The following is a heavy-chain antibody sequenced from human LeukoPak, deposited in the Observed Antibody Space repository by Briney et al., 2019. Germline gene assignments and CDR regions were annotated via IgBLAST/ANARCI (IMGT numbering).Heavy chain of an antibody. CDR1: GFTFSSYA. CDR2: ISYDGSNK. Sequence: GGSLRLSCAASGFTFSSYAVHWVRQAPGKGLEWVAVISYDGSNKYYADSVKGRFTISRDNSKNTLYLQMNSLRAEDTAVYYCARETGSAVGSTDFDYWGQGTLVTVSS. D-gene: IGHD4-17*01. CDR3: ARETGSAVGSTDFDY. J-gene: IGHJ4*02. V-gene: IGHV3-30-3*01.